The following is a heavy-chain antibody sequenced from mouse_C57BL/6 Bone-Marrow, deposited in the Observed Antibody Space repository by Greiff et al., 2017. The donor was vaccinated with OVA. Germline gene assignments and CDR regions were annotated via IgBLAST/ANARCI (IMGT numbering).Heavy chain of an antibody. CDR3: ARDGYYVWYFDV. V-gene: IGHV1-81*01. J-gene: IGHJ1*03. CDR2: IYPRSGNT. Sequence: VQLQQSGAELARPGASVKLSCKASCYTFTSYGISWVKQRTGQGLEWIGEIYPRSGNTYYNEKFKGKATLTADKSSSTAYMELRSLTSEDSAVYFCARDGYYVWYFDVWGTGTTVTVSS. CDR1: CYTFTSYG. D-gene: IGHD2-3*01.